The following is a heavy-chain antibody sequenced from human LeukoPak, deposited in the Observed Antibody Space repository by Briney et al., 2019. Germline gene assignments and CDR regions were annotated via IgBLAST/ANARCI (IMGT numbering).Heavy chain of an antibody. D-gene: IGHD3-10*02. CDR1: GFTFTSSW. J-gene: IGHJ6*04. CDR3: AELGITMIGGV. CDR2: TKQDGSEK. V-gene: IGHV3-7*01. Sequence: GGSLRLSCAASGFTFTSSWMSWVRQAPGKGLEWVAKTKQDGSEKYYVDSVKGRFTISRDNAKNSLYLQMNSLRAEDTAVYYCAELGITMIGGVWGKGTTVTISS.